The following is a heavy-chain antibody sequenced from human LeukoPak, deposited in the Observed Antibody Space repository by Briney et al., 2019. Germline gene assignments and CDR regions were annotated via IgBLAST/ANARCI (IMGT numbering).Heavy chain of an antibody. CDR3: ARSRQASGLFSS. V-gene: IGHV3-21*04. D-gene: IGHD3-10*01. J-gene: IGHJ5*02. Sequence: GGSLRLSCEASGFTFSSYSMNWVRQAPGKGLEWVSSISSSGNYIYYTDSVRGRFTISVDRPKNQFFLNVTSLTAADTAVYYCARSRQASGLFSSWGQGTLVVVSS. CDR1: GFTFSSYS. CDR2: ISSSGNYI.